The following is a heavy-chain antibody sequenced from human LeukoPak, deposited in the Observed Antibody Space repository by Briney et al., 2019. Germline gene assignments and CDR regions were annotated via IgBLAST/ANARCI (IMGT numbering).Heavy chain of an antibody. V-gene: IGHV3-23*01. Sequence: GGSLRLSCAASGFPFSSYWMSWVRQAPGKGLEWVSAISGSGGSTYYADSVKGRFTISRDNSKNTLYLQMNSLRAEDTAVYYCAKSTLIAAAGPLDYWGQGTLVTVSS. J-gene: IGHJ4*02. CDR2: ISGSGGST. CDR3: AKSTLIAAAGPLDY. CDR1: GFPFSSYW. D-gene: IGHD6-13*01.